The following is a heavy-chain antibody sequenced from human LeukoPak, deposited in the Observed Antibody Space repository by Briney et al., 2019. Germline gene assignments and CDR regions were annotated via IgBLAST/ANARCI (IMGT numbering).Heavy chain of an antibody. CDR1: GYSISSGYY. J-gene: IGHJ5*02. CDR3: ARGITIFGVVIAPNWFDP. D-gene: IGHD3-3*01. Sequence: PSETLSLTCAVSGYSISSGYYWGWIRQPPGKGLEWIGSIYHSGSTYYNPSLKSRVTISVDTSKNQFSLKLSSVTAADTAVYCCARGITIFGVVIAPNWFDPWGQGTLVTVSS. V-gene: IGHV4-38-2*01. CDR2: IYHSGST.